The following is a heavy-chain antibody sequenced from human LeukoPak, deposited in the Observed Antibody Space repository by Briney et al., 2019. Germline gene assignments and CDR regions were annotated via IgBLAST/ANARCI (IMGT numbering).Heavy chain of an antibody. V-gene: IGHV1-2*06. J-gene: IGHJ3*02. D-gene: IGHD6-19*01. Sequence: ASVKVSCKASGYTFTGYYMHWVRQAPGQGLEWMGRINPNSGGTNYAQKFQGRVTKTRDTSISTAYMELSRLRSDDTAVYYCAILWYSSGWYGAFDIWGQGTMVTVSS. CDR1: GYTFTGYY. CDR3: AILWYSSGWYGAFDI. CDR2: INPNSGGT.